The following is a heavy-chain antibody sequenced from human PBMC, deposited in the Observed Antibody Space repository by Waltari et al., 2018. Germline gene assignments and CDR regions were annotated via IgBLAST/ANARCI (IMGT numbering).Heavy chain of an antibody. CDR2: RKQDGSER. CDR1: GFTFSNSW. J-gene: IGHJ4*02. CDR3: SVSLNY. Sequence: EVHLVESGGGLVQPGESLRLSCAASGFTFSNSWMDWVRQAPGKVLEWVANRKQDGSERHYVDSVKGRFTISRDNAQNLLFLQMNSLRAGDTAVYYCSVSLNYWGQGTLVTVSS. V-gene: IGHV3-7*01.